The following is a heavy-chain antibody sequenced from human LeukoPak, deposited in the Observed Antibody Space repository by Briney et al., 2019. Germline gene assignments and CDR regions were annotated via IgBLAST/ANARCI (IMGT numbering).Heavy chain of an antibody. CDR1: GGSFSGYY. Sequence: SETLSLTCAVYGGSFSGYYWSWIRQPPGKGLEWIGEINHSGSTNYNPSLESRVTISVDTSKNQFSLKLSSVTAADTAVYYCARGYGDYPKAFDYWGQGTLVTVSS. D-gene: IGHD4-17*01. CDR3: ARGYGDYPKAFDY. CDR2: INHSGST. J-gene: IGHJ4*02. V-gene: IGHV4-34*01.